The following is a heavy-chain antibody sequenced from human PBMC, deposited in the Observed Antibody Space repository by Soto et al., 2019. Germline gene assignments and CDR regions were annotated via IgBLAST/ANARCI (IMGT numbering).Heavy chain of an antibody. Sequence: GGSLRLSCAASGFTFSSYGMHWVRQAPGKGLEWVAVISYDGSNKYYADSVKGRFTISRDNSKNTLYLQMNSLRAEDTAVYYCAKAPHPQYCSSTSCYQSYYYYMDVWGKGTTVTVSS. CDR1: GFTFSSYG. D-gene: IGHD2-2*01. CDR3: AKAPHPQYCSSTSCYQSYYYYMDV. J-gene: IGHJ6*03. CDR2: ISYDGSNK. V-gene: IGHV3-30*18.